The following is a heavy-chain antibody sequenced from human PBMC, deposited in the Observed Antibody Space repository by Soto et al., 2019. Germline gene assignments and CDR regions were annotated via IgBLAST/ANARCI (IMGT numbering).Heavy chain of an antibody. D-gene: IGHD4-17*01. V-gene: IGHV3-23*01. CDR2: ISGSGGST. CDR3: AKDSSYPTVTTVPVDY. Sequence: PGGSLRLSCAASGFTFSSYAMSWVRQAPGKGLEWVSAISGSGGSTYYADSVKGRFTISRDNSKNTLYLQMNSLRAEDTAVYYCAKDSSYPTVTTVPVDYWGQGTLVTVSS. CDR1: GFTFSSYA. J-gene: IGHJ4*02.